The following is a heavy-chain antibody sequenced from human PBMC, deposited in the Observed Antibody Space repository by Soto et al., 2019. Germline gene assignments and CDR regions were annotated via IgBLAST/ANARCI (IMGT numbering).Heavy chain of an antibody. D-gene: IGHD5-12*01. J-gene: IGHJ4*02. CDR2: ISSNGGST. Sequence: GGSLRLSCAASGFTFSSYAMHWVRQAPGKGLEYVSAISSNGGSTYYANSVKGRFTISRDNSKNTLYLQMGSLRAEDMAVYYCAREALYSGYANFDYWGQGTLVTVSS. CDR1: GFTFSSYA. V-gene: IGHV3-64*01. CDR3: AREALYSGYANFDY.